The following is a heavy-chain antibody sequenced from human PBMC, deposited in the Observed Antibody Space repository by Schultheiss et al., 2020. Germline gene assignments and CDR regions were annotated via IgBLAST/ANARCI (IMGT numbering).Heavy chain of an antibody. CDR3: ARTREGGLLLFDY. CDR2: IYTSGST. Sequence: SETLSLTCTVSGGSISSYYWSWIRQPPGKGLEWIGRIYTSGSTNYNPSLKSRVTISVDKSKNQFSLKLSSVTAADTAVYYCARTREGGLLLFDYWGQGTLVTVSS. V-gene: IGHV4-4*08. CDR1: GGSISSYY. J-gene: IGHJ4*02. D-gene: IGHD3-22*01.